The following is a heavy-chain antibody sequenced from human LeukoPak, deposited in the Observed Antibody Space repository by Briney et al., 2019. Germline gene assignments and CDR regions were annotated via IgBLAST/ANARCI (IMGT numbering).Heavy chain of an antibody. CDR2: ISSISSYI. CDR1: GFTFRSYS. J-gene: IGHJ4*02. CDR3: ARVGSGTYGGYFDY. D-gene: IGHD3-10*01. V-gene: IGHV3-21*01. Sequence: GGSLRLSCAASGFTFRSYSMNWVRQAPGKGLEWVSSISSISSYIHYADSVKGRFTISRDNAKNSLYLQMNSLRAEDTAVYYCARVGSGTYGGYFDYWGQGTLVTVSS.